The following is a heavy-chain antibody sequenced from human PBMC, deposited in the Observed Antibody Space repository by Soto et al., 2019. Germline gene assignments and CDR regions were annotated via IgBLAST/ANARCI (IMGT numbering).Heavy chain of an antibody. CDR2: IDPSDSYT. Sequence: PGESLKISCKGSGYSFTSYWIGWVRQMPGKGLEWMGRIDPSDSYTNYSPSFQGHVTISADKSISTAYLQWSSLKASDTAMYYCASSPRGYCSSTSCRELGNYYGMDVWGQGTTVTVS. V-gene: IGHV5-10-1*01. D-gene: IGHD2-2*01. J-gene: IGHJ6*02. CDR1: GYSFTSYW. CDR3: ASSPRGYCSSTSCRELGNYYGMDV.